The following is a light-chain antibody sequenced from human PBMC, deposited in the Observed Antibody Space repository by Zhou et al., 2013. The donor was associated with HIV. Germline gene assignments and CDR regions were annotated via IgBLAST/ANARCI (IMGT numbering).Light chain of an antibody. J-gene: IGKJ2*01. Sequence: DILLTQSPGTLSLSPGERATLSCWASQSVYSNSLAWYQQKPGQAPRLLIFGVSNRATGIPARFSGSGSGTDFTLTISSLEPEDFAVYYCQERKNWPMYTFGQGTKLEIK. CDR1: QSVYSNS. CDR2: GVS. V-gene: IGKV3D-20*02. CDR3: QERKNWPMYT.